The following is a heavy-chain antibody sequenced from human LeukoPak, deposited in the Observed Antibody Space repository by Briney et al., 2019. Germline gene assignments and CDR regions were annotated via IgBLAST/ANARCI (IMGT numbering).Heavy chain of an antibody. CDR3: ARDDYDSSGYPYFDY. J-gene: IGHJ4*02. V-gene: IGHV4-4*07. D-gene: IGHD3-22*01. CDR2: IYTSGST. Sequence: PSETLSLTCTVSGGSISSYYWSWIRQPAGKGLEWIGRIYTSGSTNYNPSLKGRVTMSVDTSKNQFSLKLSSVTAADTAVYYCARDDYDSSGYPYFDYWGQGTLVTVSS. CDR1: GGSISSYY.